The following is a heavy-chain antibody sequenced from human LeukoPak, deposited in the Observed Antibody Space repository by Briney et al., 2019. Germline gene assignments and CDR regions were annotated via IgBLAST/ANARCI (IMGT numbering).Heavy chain of an antibody. CDR1: GGTFSSYA. J-gene: IGHJ3*02. D-gene: IGHD3-22*01. CDR3: ARTVITNAFDM. V-gene: IGHV1-69*05. Sequence: SVKVSCKASGGTFSSYAISWVRQPPGQGLEWMGGIIPIFGTVNYAQKFQGRVTITTDESTSTAYMELRRLRSEDTAVYYCARTVITNAFDMWGQGTMVTVSS. CDR2: IIPIFGTV.